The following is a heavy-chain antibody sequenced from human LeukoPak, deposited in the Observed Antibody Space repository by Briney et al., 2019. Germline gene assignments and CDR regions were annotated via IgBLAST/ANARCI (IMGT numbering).Heavy chain of an antibody. D-gene: IGHD3-22*01. CDR2: ISYDGSNK. CDR3: AKDLPYYYDSSGYWDAFDI. J-gene: IGHJ3*02. CDR1: GFTFSSCA. Sequence: GGSLRLSCAASGFTFSSCAMHWVRQAPGKGLEWVAVISYDGSNKYYADSVKGRFTISRDNSKNTLYLQMNSLRAEDTAVYYCAKDLPYYYDSSGYWDAFDIWGQGTMVTVSS. V-gene: IGHV3-30*04.